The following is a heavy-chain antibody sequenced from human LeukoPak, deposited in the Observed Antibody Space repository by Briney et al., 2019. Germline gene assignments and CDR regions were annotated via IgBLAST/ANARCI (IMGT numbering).Heavy chain of an antibody. Sequence: SETLSLTCTVSGGSISSHYWSWIRQPPGKGLEWIGYTYYSGSTNYNPSLKSRVTISVDTSKNQFSLKLSSVTAADTAVYYCAREVRTGYYFDYWGQGTLVTVSS. D-gene: IGHD1-1*01. J-gene: IGHJ4*02. CDR2: TYYSGST. V-gene: IGHV4-59*11. CDR3: AREVRTGYYFDY. CDR1: GGSISSHY.